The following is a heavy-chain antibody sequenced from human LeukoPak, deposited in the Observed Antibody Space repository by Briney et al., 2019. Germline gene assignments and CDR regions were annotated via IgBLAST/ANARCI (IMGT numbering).Heavy chain of an antibody. CDR2: VSWNSGSI. Sequence: GGALTLSCPACGCTFDEYAMHWVRQAAARGRAGVAGVSWNSGSIGYADSVKGRFTISRDNAKNSLYLQMNSLRAEDTALYYCAKGTQWELLREPDYWGQGSLVSVSS. D-gene: IGHD1-26*01. J-gene: IGHJ4*02. CDR3: AKGTQWELLREPDY. V-gene: IGHV3-9*01. CDR1: GCTFDEYA.